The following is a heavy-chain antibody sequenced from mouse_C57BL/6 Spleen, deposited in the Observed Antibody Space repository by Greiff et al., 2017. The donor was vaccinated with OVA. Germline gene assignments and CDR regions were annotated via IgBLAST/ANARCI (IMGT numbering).Heavy chain of an antibody. CDR3: ARKGTGTLDY. CDR1: GFTFSSYT. D-gene: IGHD4-1*01. J-gene: IGHJ2*01. V-gene: IGHV5-9*01. Sequence: EVMLVESGGGLVKPGGSLKLSCAASGFTFSSYTMSWVRQTPEKRLEWVATISGGGGNTYYPDSVKGRFTISRDNAKNTLYLQMSSLRSEDTALYYCARKGTGTLDYWGQGTTLTVSS. CDR2: ISGGGGNT.